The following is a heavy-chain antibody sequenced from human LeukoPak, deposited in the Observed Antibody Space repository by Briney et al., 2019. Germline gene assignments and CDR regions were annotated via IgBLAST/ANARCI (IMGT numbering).Heavy chain of an antibody. Sequence: GSLRLSCSASGFTFTHYGMHWVRQAPGKGLEWVAFIRYDGSEQYYADSVRGLFTISRDNSKNTLYLQMNSLRAEDTAVYYCAKGGGYEAQYYYYYLDVWGKGTTVTISS. CDR3: AKGGGYEAQYYYYYLDV. V-gene: IGHV3-30*02. D-gene: IGHD5-12*01. CDR2: IRYDGSEQ. J-gene: IGHJ6*03. CDR1: GFTFTHYG.